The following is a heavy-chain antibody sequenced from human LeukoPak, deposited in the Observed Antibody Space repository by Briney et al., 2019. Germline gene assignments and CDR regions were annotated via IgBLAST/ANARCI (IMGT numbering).Heavy chain of an antibody. CDR3: ARALYYYGSGSYFYYGMDV. CDR1: VYTFTGYY. V-gene: IGHV1-2*02. J-gene: IGHJ6*04. D-gene: IGHD3-10*01. CDR2: INPNSGGT. Sequence: GASVKVSCKASVYTFTGYYMHWVRQAPGQGLEWMGWINPNSGGTNYAQKFQGRVTMTRDTSISTAYMELSRLRSDDTAVYYCARALYYYGSGSYFYYGMDVWGKGTTVTVSS.